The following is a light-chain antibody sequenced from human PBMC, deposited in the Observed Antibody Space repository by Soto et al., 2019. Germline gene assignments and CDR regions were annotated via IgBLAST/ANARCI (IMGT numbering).Light chain of an antibody. CDR1: SSDVGGYNY. CDR3: SSYRSGGTFV. J-gene: IGLJ1*01. Sequence: QSVLTHPASVSGSPGQSIAISCTGTSSDVGGYNYVSWHQQHPGKAPKVLISVVSNRPSGVSNRFSGSKSGNTASLTISGLQAEDEADYYCSSYRSGGTFVFGSGTKVTVL. V-gene: IGLV2-14*01. CDR2: VVS.